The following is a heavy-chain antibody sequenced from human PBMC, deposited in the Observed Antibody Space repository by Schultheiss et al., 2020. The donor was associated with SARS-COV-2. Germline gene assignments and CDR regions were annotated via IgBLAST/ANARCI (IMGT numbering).Heavy chain of an antibody. CDR2: IYYSGST. CDR1: GGSISSGSYY. V-gene: IGHV4-61*01. J-gene: IGHJ5*02. CDR3: ARGRMGFDP. Sequence: GSLRLSCTVSGGSISSGSYYWSWIRQPPGKGLEWIGYIYYSGSTNYNPSLKSRVTISVDTSKNQFSLKLSSVTAADTAVYYCARGRMGFDPWGQGTLVTVSS. D-gene: IGHD1-14*01.